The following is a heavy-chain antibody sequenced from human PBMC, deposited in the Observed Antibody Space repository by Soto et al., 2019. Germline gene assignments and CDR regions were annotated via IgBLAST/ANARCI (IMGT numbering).Heavy chain of an antibody. V-gene: IGHV4-4*07. Sequence: SETLSLTCTVSGGSISSYYWSWIRQPAGKGLEWIGRIYTSGSTNYNPSLKSRVTMSLDTSKNQFSLKLTSVTAADTALYYCARGDCSSPNCYSFSGYYGMDGWGQGTTVTVSS. CDR3: ARGDCSSPNCYSFSGYYGMDG. CDR2: IYTSGST. CDR1: GGSISSYY. J-gene: IGHJ6*02. D-gene: IGHD2-2*01.